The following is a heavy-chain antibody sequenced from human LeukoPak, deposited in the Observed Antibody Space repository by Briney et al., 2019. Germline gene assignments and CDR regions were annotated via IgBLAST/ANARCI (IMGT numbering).Heavy chain of an antibody. CDR1: GFTVSSNY. J-gene: IGHJ4*02. V-gene: IGHV3-66*02. CDR3: ARCPPMSQFDY. Sequence: PGGSLRLSCAASGFTVSSNYMSWVRQAPGKGLEWVSVIYSGGSTYYADSVKGRFTISRDNSKNTLYLQMNSLRAEDTAVYYCARCPPMSQFDYWGQGTLVTVSS. CDR2: IYSGGST. D-gene: IGHD3-22*01.